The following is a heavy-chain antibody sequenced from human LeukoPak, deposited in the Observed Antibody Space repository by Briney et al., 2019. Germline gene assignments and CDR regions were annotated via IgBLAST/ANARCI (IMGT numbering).Heavy chain of an antibody. CDR2: TYYRSKWYY. Sequence: SQTLSLTCDISGDSVSTNTGAWNWMRQSPSRGLEGLGRTYYRSKWYYDYAVSVSSRITISPDTSKNQLSLQVNSVTPDDTAVYYCARDPNFTGWFGFDYWGQGILVTVSS. CDR3: ARDPNFTGWFGFDY. V-gene: IGHV6-1*01. J-gene: IGHJ4*02. D-gene: IGHD3-10*01. CDR1: GDSVSTNTGA.